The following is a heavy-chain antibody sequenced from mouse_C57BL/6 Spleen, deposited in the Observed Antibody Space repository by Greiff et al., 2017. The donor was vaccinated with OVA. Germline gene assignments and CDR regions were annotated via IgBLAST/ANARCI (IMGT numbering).Heavy chain of an antibody. D-gene: IGHD1-1*01. V-gene: IGHV1-81*01. CDR2: IYPRSGNT. J-gene: IGHJ4*01. CDR1: GYTFTSYS. CDR3: ARSSPYYYGSSSYYAMDY. Sequence: QVQLQQSGAELARPGASVKLSCKASGYTFTSYSISWVKQRTGQGLEWIGEIYPRSGNTYYNAKFKGKATLTADKSSSTAYMELRSLTSEDSAVYFCARSSPYYYGSSSYYAMDYWGQGTSVTVSS.